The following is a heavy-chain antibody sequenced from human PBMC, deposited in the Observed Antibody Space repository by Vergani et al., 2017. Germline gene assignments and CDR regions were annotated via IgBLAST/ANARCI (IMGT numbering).Heavy chain of an antibody. CDR1: GFTFNSYG. CDR3: ARDGVRGPPYYYYGMDG. V-gene: IGHV3-30*02. Sequence: QVQLVESGGGVVQPGGSLRLSCAASGFTFNSYGMHWVRQAPGKGLEWVASIRSDESRRYYGDSMEGPFTISRDNSKNTLYLQMKSLRPEDTAVYYCARDGVRGPPYYYYGMDGWGQGTTVTVSS. D-gene: IGHD3-10*01. CDR2: IRSDESRR. J-gene: IGHJ6*02.